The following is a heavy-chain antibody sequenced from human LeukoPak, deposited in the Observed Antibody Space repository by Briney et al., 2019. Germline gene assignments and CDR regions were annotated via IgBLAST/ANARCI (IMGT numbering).Heavy chain of an antibody. J-gene: IGHJ4*02. V-gene: IGHV3-21*01. CDR3: ARPHDYGDYFYFDY. Sequence: GGSLRLSCAASGFTFSSYSMNWVRQAPGKGLEWVSSISSSSSSYIYYADSVKGRFTISRDNAKNSLYLQMNSLRAEDTAVYYCARPHDYGDYFYFDYWGQGTLVTVSS. D-gene: IGHD4-17*01. CDR2: ISSSSSSYI. CDR1: GFTFSSYS.